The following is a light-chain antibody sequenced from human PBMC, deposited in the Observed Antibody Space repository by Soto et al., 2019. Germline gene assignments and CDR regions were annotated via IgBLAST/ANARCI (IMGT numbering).Light chain of an antibody. J-gene: IGLJ2*01. CDR2: NNS. V-gene: IGLV1-44*01. CDR3: AAWDDSLSGLV. Sequence: QSVLTQPPSASGTPGQRVTISCSGSSSNIGGNTVNWYQQFPGTAPKLLIFNNSQRPSGVPDRFSGSKSGTSASLAISGLQSEDEADYYCAAWDDSLSGLVFGGGTKLTVL. CDR1: SSNIGGNT.